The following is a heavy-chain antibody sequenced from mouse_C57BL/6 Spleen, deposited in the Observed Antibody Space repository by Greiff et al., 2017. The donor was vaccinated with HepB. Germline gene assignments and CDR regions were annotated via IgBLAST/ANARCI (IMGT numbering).Heavy chain of an antibody. V-gene: IGHV5-4*01. CDR2: ISDGGSYT. D-gene: IGHD2-4*01. J-gene: IGHJ3*01. CDR1: GFTFSSYA. CDR3: ARDGYDYDSFAY. Sequence: EVQLVESGGGLVKPGGSLKLSCAASGFTFSSYAMSWVRQTPEKRLEWVATISDGGSYTYYPDNVKGRFTISRDNAKNNLYLQMSHLKSEDTAMYYCARDGYDYDSFAYWGQGTLVTVSA.